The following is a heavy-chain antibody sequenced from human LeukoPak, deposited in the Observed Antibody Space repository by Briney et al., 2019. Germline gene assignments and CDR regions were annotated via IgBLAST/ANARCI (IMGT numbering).Heavy chain of an antibody. D-gene: IGHD3-10*01. J-gene: IGHJ4*02. Sequence: SETLSFTCTVSGVSITSGSYYWGWIRQPPGKGLEWIGSIYYSGSTYYKPSLKSRVIISVDTSKNQFSLKMNSVTAADTAVYYCAREREYYFDNWGQGTLVTVSS. CDR3: AREREYYFDN. CDR2: IYYSGST. V-gene: IGHV4-39*02. CDR1: GVSITSGSYY.